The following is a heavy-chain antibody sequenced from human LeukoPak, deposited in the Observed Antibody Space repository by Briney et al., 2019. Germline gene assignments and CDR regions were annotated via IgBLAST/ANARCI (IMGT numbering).Heavy chain of an antibody. J-gene: IGHJ4*02. CDR2: IYYSGST. V-gene: IGHV4-59*01. D-gene: IGHD2-21*02. Sequence: SETLSLTCTVSGGSISSYYWSWIRQPPGKGLEWIGYIYYSGSTNYNPSLKSRVTISVDTSKNQFSLKLSSVTAADTAVYHCARVGHCGGDCADYWGQGTLVTVSS. CDR1: GGSISSYY. CDR3: ARVGHCGGDCADY.